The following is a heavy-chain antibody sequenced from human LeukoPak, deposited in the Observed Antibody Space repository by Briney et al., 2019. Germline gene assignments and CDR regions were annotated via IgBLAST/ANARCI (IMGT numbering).Heavy chain of an antibody. CDR1: GYSFTSYW. J-gene: IGHJ4*02. CDR2: IYCEDSET. CDR3: ARHGKYSSGSHYFDY. V-gene: IGHV5-51*01. Sequence: PGQSLNISCKASGYSFTSYWIAWVRQMPGKGLEWMGIIYCEDSETKYSPSFQGQVTISVDKSISTAYLQWSSLRASDTAIYYCARHGKYSSGSHYFDYWGQGILVTVSS. D-gene: IGHD6-19*01.